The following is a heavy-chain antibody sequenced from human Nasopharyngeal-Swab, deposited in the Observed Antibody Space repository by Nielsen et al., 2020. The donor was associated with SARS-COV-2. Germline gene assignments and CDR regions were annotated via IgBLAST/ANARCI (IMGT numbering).Heavy chain of an antibody. D-gene: IGHD3-3*01. CDR3: ARDGLDYDFWSAYFMDV. J-gene: IGHJ6*02. CDR2: ISSSSSYI. CDR1: GFTFNNYN. Sequence: GASLEICCAAGGFTFNNYNFNWVRQAPGKGLEWVSSISSSSSYIYYADSVKGRFTISRDNAKNSLYLQMNSLRAEDTAVYYCARDGLDYDFWSAYFMDVWGQGTTVTVSS. V-gene: IGHV3-21*01.